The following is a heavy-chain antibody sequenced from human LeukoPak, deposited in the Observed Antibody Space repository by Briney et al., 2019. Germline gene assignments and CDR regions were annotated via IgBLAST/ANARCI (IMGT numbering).Heavy chain of an antibody. CDR1: GFTFSSYA. D-gene: IGHD4-23*01. J-gene: IGHJ4*02. V-gene: IGHV3-23*01. CDR3: ASNHGGRDY. CDR2: ISASGDSP. Sequence: HPGGSLRLSCAASGFTFSSYAMTWVRQAPGKGLEWVSGISASGDSPYYADSVKGRFTISRDNSKNTLYLQMNSLRAEDTAVYYCASNHGGRDYWGQGTLVTVSS.